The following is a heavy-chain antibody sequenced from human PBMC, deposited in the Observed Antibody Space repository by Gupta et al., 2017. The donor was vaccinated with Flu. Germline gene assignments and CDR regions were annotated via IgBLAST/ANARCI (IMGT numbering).Heavy chain of an antibody. V-gene: IGHV4-34*01. CDR2: INHSGST. D-gene: IGHD6-13*01. CDR3: AADGYSSSPVGS. J-gene: IGHJ5*02. CDR1: GGSFSGYY. Sequence: QVQLQQWGAGLLKPSETLSLTCAVYGGSFSGYYWSWIRQPPGKGLEWIGEINHSGSTNYNPSLKSRVTISVDTSKNQFSLKLSSVTAADTAVYYCAADGYSSSPVGSWGQGTLVTVSS.